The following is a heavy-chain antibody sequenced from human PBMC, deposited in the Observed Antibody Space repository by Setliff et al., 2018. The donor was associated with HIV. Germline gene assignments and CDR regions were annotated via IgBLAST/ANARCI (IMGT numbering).Heavy chain of an antibody. CDR2: ISSRGSTI. Sequence: SGGSLRLSCAASGFTFSDYYMSWIRQAPGKGLEWVSYISSRGSTIYYADSVKGRFTISRDNAKNSLYLQMNTLRAEDTAVYLCARSPYGDYGLDYWGQGTLVTVS. CDR3: ARSPYGDYGLDY. D-gene: IGHD4-17*01. CDR1: GFTFSDYY. V-gene: IGHV3-11*04. J-gene: IGHJ4*02.